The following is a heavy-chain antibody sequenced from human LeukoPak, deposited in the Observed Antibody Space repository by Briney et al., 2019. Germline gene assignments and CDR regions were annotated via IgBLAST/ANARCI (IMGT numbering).Heavy chain of an antibody. D-gene: IGHD1-26*01. CDR2: ISGSGGST. V-gene: IGHV3-23*01. CDR1: GFTFSSYA. Sequence: PGGSLRLSCAASGFTFSSYAMSWVRQAPGKGLEWVSAISGSGGSTYYADSAKGRFTISRDNSKNTLYLQMNSLRAEDTAVYYCARGSADSGSYSFRWFDPWGQGTLVTVSS. J-gene: IGHJ5*02. CDR3: ARGSADSGSYSFRWFDP.